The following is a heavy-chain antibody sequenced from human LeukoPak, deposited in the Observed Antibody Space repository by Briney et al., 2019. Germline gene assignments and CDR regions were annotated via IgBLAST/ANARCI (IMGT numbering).Heavy chain of an antibody. V-gene: IGHV3-30*01. Sequence: GRSLRLSCAASGFTFSSYAMHWVRQAPGKGLEWVAVISYDGSNKYYADSVKGRFTISRDNSKNTLYLQMNSLRAEDTAVYYCARGGDSSGYRIDYWGQGILVTVSS. J-gene: IGHJ4*02. CDR1: GFTFSSYA. CDR2: ISYDGSNK. CDR3: ARGGDSSGYRIDY. D-gene: IGHD3-22*01.